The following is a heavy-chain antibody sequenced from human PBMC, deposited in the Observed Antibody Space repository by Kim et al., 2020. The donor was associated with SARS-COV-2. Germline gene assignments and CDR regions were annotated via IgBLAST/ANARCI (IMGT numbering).Heavy chain of an antibody. Sequence: SETLSLTCTVSGGSISSYYWSWIRQPPGKGLEWIGYIYYSGSTNYNPSLKSRVTISVDTSKNQFSLKLSSVTAADTAVYYCARDVRGLGELPHNNWFDPWGQGTLVTVSS. CDR1: GGSISSYY. J-gene: IGHJ5*02. V-gene: IGHV4-59*01. CDR2: IYYSGST. CDR3: ARDVRGLGELPHNNWFDP. D-gene: IGHD3-10*01.